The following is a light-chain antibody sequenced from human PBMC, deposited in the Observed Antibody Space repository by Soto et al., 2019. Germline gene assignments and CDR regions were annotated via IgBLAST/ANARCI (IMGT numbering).Light chain of an antibody. CDR3: SSYTSSSTLSTYV. Sequence: QSVLIQPASVSGSPGQSITISCTGTSSDVGGYNYVSWYQHHPGKAPKLMIYDVSNRPSGVSNRFSGSKSGNTASLIISELQAEDEADYYCSSYTSSSTLSTYVFGTGTKVTVL. CDR2: DVS. J-gene: IGLJ1*01. CDR1: SSDVGGYNY. V-gene: IGLV2-14*03.